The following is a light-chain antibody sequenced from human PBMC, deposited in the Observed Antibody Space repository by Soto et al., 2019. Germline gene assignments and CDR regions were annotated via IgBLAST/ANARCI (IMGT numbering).Light chain of an antibody. CDR2: DVS. CDR3: SSYTSSAPGVL. J-gene: IGLJ2*01. Sequence: QSALTQPASVSGSPGQSITIYCSGTSSDVGGSDYVSWYQQHPGEAPKLMIYDVSYRPSGISNRFSGSKSGNTASLTISGLQAEDEADYFCSSYTSSAPGVLFGGGTKLTVL. V-gene: IGLV2-14*03. CDR1: SSDVGGSDY.